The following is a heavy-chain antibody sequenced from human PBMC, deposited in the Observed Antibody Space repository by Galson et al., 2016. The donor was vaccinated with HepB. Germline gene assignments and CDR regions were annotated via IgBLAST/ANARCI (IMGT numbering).Heavy chain of an antibody. CDR3: AREIPRKQLWLRFGYFDS. J-gene: IGHJ4*02. CDR1: GYTFTSSD. CDR2: MNPKSGNT. Sequence: SVKVSCKASGYTFTSSDISWVRQATGQGLEWMGWMNPKSGNTGYAQKFQGRVTMTRDTSISTAYMALSSLRSEDTAVYYCAREIPRKQLWLRFGYFDSWGQGTLVTVSS. D-gene: IGHD5-18*01. V-gene: IGHV1-8*01.